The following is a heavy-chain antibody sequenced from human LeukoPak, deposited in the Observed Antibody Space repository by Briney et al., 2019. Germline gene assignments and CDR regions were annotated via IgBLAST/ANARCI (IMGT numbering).Heavy chain of an antibody. CDR1: GGSISGYY. CDR2: IYYSGST. V-gene: IGHV4-59*01. CDR3: ARGCSAGTPYNWFDP. D-gene: IGHD6-13*01. J-gene: IGHJ5*02. Sequence: TPSLTCTVSGGSISGYYWSWIRQPPGKGLEWIGYIYYSGSTNYNPSLKSRVTISVDTSKNQFSLKLSSVTAADTAVYYCARGCSAGTPYNWFDPWGQGTPVTVSS.